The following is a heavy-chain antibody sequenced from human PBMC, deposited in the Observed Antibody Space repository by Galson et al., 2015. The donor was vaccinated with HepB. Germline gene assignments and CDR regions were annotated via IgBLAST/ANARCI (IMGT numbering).Heavy chain of an antibody. D-gene: IGHD3-10*01. J-gene: IGHJ5*02. Sequence: SLRLSCAVSGFTLTGRHMTWVRQAPGKGLEWVSVIYLGGDAYYDDSVRGRFTVSRDDSKNTIYLQMDRLKAEDTAVYYCARVRAPVSGSGNYDLWGQGTLVTVSS. V-gene: IGHV3-66*01. CDR1: GFTLTGRH. CDR2: IYLGGDA. CDR3: ARVRAPVSGSGNYDL.